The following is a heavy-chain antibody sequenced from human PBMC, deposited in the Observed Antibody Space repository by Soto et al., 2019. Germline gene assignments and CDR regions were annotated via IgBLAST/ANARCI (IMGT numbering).Heavy chain of an antibody. CDR3: VSRRLLAY. CDR2: IYHSGST. D-gene: IGHD4-17*01. J-gene: IGHJ4*02. V-gene: IGHV4-4*02. CDR1: GGSISSSNW. Sequence: SETLSLTCAVSGGSISSSNWWSWVRQPPGKGLEWIGEIYHSGSTNYNPSLQSRVTISVDTSKNQFSLKLSSVTAADTAVYYCVSRRLLAYWGQGTLVTVSS.